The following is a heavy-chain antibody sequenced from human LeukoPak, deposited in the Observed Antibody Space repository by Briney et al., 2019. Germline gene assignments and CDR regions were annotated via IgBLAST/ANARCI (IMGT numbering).Heavy chain of an antibody. CDR3: VSRLGRNYYALDV. CDR2: IYYTGTT. J-gene: IGHJ6*02. Sequence: SETLSLTCTVSGGSISTSYYWNWVRQPPGKGLEWIGYIYYTGTTSYNPSLKSRVTISTDTSKSQFSLKLSSVTAADTAVYYCVSRLGRNYYALDVWGQGTTVTVSS. CDR1: GGSISTSYY. V-gene: IGHV4-59*08. D-gene: IGHD7-27*01.